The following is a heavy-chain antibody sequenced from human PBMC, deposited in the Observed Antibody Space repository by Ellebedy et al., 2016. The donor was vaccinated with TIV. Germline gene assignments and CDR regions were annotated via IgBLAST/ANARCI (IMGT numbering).Heavy chain of an antibody. CDR3: ARDYYGSGSYSSD. J-gene: IGHJ4*02. D-gene: IGHD3-10*01. CDR2: ISSSSNYT. CDR1: GFTFSDYY. V-gene: IGHV3-11*06. Sequence: PGGSLRLSCAASGFTFSDYYMSWIRPAPGKGLEWVSYISSSSNYTNSEDSVKGRFTISRDNAKNSLYLQMNSLRAEDTAVYYCARDYYGSGSYSSDWGQGTLVIVSS.